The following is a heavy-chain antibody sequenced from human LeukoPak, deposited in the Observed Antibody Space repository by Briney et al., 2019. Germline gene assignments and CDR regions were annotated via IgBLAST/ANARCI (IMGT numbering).Heavy chain of an antibody. Sequence: PGGSLRLSCAASGFTFSRYAMSWVRQAPGKGLEWVAIIKQDGSVKAYVDSMKGRFTISRDYAKNSLYLQMNSLRAEDTAVYYCVRDPTVTNLHDAFDVWGQGTLVTVSS. CDR3: VRDPTVTNLHDAFDV. V-gene: IGHV3-7*05. CDR2: IKQDGSVK. D-gene: IGHD4-17*01. CDR1: GFTFSRYA. J-gene: IGHJ3*01.